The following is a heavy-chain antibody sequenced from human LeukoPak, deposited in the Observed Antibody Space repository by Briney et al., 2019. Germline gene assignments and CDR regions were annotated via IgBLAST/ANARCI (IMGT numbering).Heavy chain of an antibody. V-gene: IGHV4-34*12. CDR3: ARHLRGSSSWYYWFDP. J-gene: IGHJ5*02. CDR2: IIHSVST. Sequence: SETLSLTRAVYGGSFSGYYWGWTRHPPGKGLEWIGEIIHSVSTNYNPSLKSRVTISGDTSQNQFSLKLSSVTAADTAVYYCARHLRGSSSWYYWFDPWGQGTLVTVSS. CDR1: GGSFSGYY. D-gene: IGHD6-13*01.